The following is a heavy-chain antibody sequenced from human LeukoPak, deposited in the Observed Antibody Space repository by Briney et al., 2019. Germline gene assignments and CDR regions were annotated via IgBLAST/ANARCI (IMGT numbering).Heavy chain of an antibody. CDR3: AKGWSSNYFSIDA. CDR1: GFTFSSYA. V-gene: IGHV3-30*18. D-gene: IGHD4-11*01. J-gene: IGHJ5*02. CDR2: ISYDENKK. Sequence: GGSLRLSCAASGFTFSSYAMSWVRQAPGKGLEWVAVISYDENKKYYAESVKSRFTISRDNSKNTLYLQMTGLRVEDTAVYYCAKGWSSNYFSIDAWGQGTLVTVSS.